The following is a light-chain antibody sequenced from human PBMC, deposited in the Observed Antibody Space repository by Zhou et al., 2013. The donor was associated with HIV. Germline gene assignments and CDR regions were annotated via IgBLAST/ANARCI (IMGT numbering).Light chain of an antibody. CDR3: QSYDSSLSGSV. V-gene: IGLV1-40*01. Sequence: QSVLTQPPSVSGAPGQRVTISCTGSSSNIGAGYDVHWYQQLPGTAPKLLIYGNINRPSGVPDRFSDSKSGTSVSLAITGLQAEDEADYYCQSYDSSLSGSVFGGGTKLTVL. CDR1: SSNIGAGYD. CDR2: GNI. J-gene: IGLJ2*01.